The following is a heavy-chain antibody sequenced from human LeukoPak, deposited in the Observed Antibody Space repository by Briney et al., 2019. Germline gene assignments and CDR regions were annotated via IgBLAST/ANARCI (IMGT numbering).Heavy chain of an antibody. V-gene: IGHV3-53*01. CDR1: GFTVSSNY. CDR3: AKDPYRVVVATGNYLDP. CDR2: IYGGGNI. J-gene: IGHJ5*02. D-gene: IGHD2-21*01. Sequence: GGSLRLSCAASGFTVSSNYMNWVRQAPGKGLEWVSVIYGGGNIYYADSVKGRFTISRDNSKNTLYLQMNSLRVEDTAVYYCAKDPYRVVVATGNYLDPWGQGTLVTVSA.